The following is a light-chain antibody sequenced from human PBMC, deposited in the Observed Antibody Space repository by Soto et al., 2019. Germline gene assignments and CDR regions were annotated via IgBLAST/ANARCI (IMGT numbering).Light chain of an antibody. CDR1: QKIRNL. J-gene: IGKJ5*01. Sequence: DIQLTQSPSTLSAAVGASVTITCRASQKIRNLLAWYQQKPGRAPNPLIFDASTLRTGVPSRFSVSGSGSFFHFTITGLQPDDFATDFCQQYYTYATFGHGTRLEIK. CDR2: DAS. CDR3: QQYYTYAT. V-gene: IGKV1-5*01.